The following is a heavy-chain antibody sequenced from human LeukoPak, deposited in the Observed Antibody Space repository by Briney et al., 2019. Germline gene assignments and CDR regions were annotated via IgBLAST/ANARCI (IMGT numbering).Heavy chain of an antibody. V-gene: IGHV3-30*02. D-gene: IGHD3-22*01. CDR2: IRYDGSNK. CDR3: AKEGSSGYYGLYYFDY. CDR1: GFTFSSSG. J-gene: IGHJ4*02. Sequence: GGSLRLSCAASGFTFSSSGMHWVRQAPGKGLEWVAFIRYDGSNKYYADSVKGRFTISRDNSKNTLYLQMNSLRAEDTAVYYCAKEGSSGYYGLYYFDYWGQGTLVTVSS.